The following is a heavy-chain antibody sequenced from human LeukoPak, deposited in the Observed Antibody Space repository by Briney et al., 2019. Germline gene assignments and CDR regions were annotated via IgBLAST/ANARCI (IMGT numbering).Heavy chain of an antibody. J-gene: IGHJ4*02. CDR3: ARVAEAAAFDY. V-gene: IGHV3-7*01. Sequence: GESLRLSCAASGFTFTTYWMSWVRQLPGKGLEWVANINQDGTEKYYVDSVKGRFTISRDNAKNSLYLQMNSLRADDTAVYYCARVAEAAAFDYWGQGTLVTVSS. CDR1: GFTFTTYW. CDR2: INQDGTEK. D-gene: IGHD6-13*01.